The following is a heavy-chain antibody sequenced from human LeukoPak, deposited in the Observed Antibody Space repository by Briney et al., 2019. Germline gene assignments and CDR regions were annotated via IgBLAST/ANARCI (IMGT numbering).Heavy chain of an antibody. D-gene: IGHD3-16*02. CDR3: AGRSLYDYVWGSYRLFDY. Sequence: SETLSLTCTVSGGSISSSRYYWGWIRQPPGKGLEWIGSIYYSGSTYYNPSLKSRVTISVDTSKNQFSLKLSSVTAADTAVYYCAGRSLYDYVWGSYRLFDYWGQGTLVTVSS. CDR1: GGSISSSRYY. V-gene: IGHV4-39*01. CDR2: IYYSGST. J-gene: IGHJ4*02.